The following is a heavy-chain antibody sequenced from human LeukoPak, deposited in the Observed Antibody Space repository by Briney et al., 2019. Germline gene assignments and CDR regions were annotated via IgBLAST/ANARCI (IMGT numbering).Heavy chain of an antibody. CDR3: AREKGSYYQNDAFDI. CDR2: IYYSGST. D-gene: IGHD1-26*01. V-gene: IGHV4-30-4*01. J-gene: IGHJ3*02. Sequence: SETLSLTCTVSGGSISSGDYYWSWIRQPPGTGLEWIGYIYYSGSTYYNPSLKSRVTISVDTSKNQFSLKLSSVTAADTAVYYCAREKGSYYQNDAFDIWGQGTMVTVSS. CDR1: GGSISSGDYY.